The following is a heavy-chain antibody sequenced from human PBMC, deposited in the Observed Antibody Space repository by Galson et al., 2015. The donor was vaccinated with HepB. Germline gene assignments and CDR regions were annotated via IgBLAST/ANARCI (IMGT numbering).Heavy chain of an antibody. D-gene: IGHD6-19*01. CDR1: GFSLSTSGMC. V-gene: IGHV2-70*11. Sequence: PALVKPTQPLTLTCTFSGFSLSTSGMCVSWIRQPPGKALEWLARIDWDDDKYYSTSLKTRLTISKDTSKNQVVLTMTNMDPVDTATYYCARDIAVAGRDPGDHSSFDIWGQGTMVTVSS. CDR2: IDWDDDK. CDR3: ARDIAVAGRDPGDHSSFDI. J-gene: IGHJ3*02.